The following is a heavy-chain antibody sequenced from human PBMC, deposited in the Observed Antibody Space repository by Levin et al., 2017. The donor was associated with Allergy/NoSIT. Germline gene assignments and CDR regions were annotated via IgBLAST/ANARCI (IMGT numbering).Heavy chain of an antibody. J-gene: IGHJ5*02. V-gene: IGHV3-11*01. CDR2: ISSSGSMM. CDR3: ARDLLVYAKYNWFDP. CDR1: GFTFSDYY. D-gene: IGHD2-8*02. Sequence: LSLTCAAYGFTFSDYYMSWIRQAPGKGLEWISYISSSGSMMYYADSVKGRFTISRDNAKNSLYLQMHSLRAEDTAVYYCARDLLVYAKYNWFDPWGQGTLVTVSS.